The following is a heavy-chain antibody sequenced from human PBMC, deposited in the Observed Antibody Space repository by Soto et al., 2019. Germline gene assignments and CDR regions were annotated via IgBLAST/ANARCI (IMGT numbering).Heavy chain of an antibody. CDR1: GGSISSYY. CDR3: ARGDAIVDYYYYGMDV. CDR2: IYYSGST. V-gene: IGHV4-59*01. D-gene: IGHD1-26*01. J-gene: IGHJ6*02. Sequence: QVQLQESGPGLVKPSETLSLTCTVSGGSISSYYWSWIRQPPGKGLEWIGYIYYSGSTNYNPSLKCRVTLSVDTSKNQFSLKLSSVTAADTAVYYCARGDAIVDYYYYGMDVWGQGTTVTVSS.